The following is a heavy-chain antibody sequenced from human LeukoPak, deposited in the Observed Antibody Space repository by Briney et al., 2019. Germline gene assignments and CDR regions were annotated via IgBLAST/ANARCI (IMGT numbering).Heavy chain of an antibody. CDR3: ARSTWLLDK. CDR1: GGSITSYY. J-gene: IGHJ4*02. CDR2: VSHSGST. Sequence: SETLSLTCTVSGGSITSYYWSWIRQPPGKGLEWIGYVSHSGSTNYNPSLKSRVTISLDTSKNQFSLKLSSVTAADTAVYYCARSTWLLDKWGQGTLVTVSS. V-gene: IGHV4-59*01. D-gene: IGHD3-22*01.